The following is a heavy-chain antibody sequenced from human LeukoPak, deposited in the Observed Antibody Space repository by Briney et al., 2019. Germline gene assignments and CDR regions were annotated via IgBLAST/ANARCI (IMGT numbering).Heavy chain of an antibody. CDR1: GFTFSLYW. CDR3: AGGTGFIITD. J-gene: IGHJ4*02. Sequence: GGSLRPSCAASGFTFSLYWMNGVRRAPGKGLEWVANIKQDGSEKNYVDSVKGRFTISRDNAKNSLYLQMNNRRVEDTAMYSSAGGTGFIITDCGQGTLVTVSS. D-gene: IGHD3-9*01. V-gene: IGHV3-7*03. CDR2: IKQDGSEK.